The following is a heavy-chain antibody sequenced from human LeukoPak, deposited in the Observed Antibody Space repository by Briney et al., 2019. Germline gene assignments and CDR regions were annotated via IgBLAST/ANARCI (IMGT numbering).Heavy chain of an antibody. Sequence: NPSETLSLTWTVAGGSVSSYCCGWIRQPAGGGREWIGRIDTSGSTNYNACLRARVTISVYTYKNQFSLKLSSVPAADTAVYYCARTIAAAGTTFCKTYYSYMDVWGKGTTVTISS. D-gene: IGHD6-13*01. CDR2: IDTSGST. CDR1: GGSVSSYC. CDR3: ARTIAAAGTTFCKTYYSYMDV. V-gene: IGHV4-4*07. J-gene: IGHJ6*03.